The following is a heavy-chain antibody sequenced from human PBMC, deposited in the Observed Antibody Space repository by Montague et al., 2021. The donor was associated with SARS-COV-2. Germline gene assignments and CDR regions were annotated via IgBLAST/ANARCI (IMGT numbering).Heavy chain of an antibody. J-gene: IGHJ5*02. V-gene: IGHV4-59*01. CDR2: IYYTGTT. Sequence: SETLSLTCTVSGASFSNYYWGWIQQPPGKGLEWIGYIYYTGTTNYNPSLKSRITISVDTSKTQFSLKLTSVTAADTAVYYCAREGYCSGGTCYSSGPNWFDPWGQGTLVTVSS. CDR1: GASFSNYY. CDR3: AREGYCSGGTCYSSGPNWFDP. D-gene: IGHD2-15*01.